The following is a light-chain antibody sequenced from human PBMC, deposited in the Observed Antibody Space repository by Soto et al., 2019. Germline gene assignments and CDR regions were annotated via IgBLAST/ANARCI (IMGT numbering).Light chain of an antibody. CDR3: QQYNSYPL. CDR1: QSISSW. CDR2: KAS. Sequence: DIQMTQSPSTLSASVGDRVTITCRASQSISSWLAWYQQKPWKAPKLLIYKASSLERGVPSRFSGGGSGTEFTLTISSLQPDDFATYYCQQYNSYPLFGQGTKLEIK. V-gene: IGKV1-5*03. J-gene: IGKJ2*01.